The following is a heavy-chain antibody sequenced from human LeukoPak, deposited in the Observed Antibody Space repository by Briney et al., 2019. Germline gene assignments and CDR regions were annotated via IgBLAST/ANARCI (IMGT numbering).Heavy chain of an antibody. CDR2: ITSSSSYI. D-gene: IGHD4-23*01. V-gene: IGHV3-21*01. CDR1: GFTFSTYS. CDR3: ARDKVVTDPAGLDY. J-gene: IGHJ4*02. Sequence: GGSLRLSCAGSGFTFSTYSMNWVRQARGKGLEWVSSITSSSSYIYYADSVKGRFTISRDNAKSSLYVQMNSLRAEDTAVYYCARDKVVTDPAGLDYWGQGTLVTVSS.